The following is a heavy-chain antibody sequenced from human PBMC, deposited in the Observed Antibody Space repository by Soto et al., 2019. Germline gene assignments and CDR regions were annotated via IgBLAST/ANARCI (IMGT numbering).Heavy chain of an antibody. CDR3: ARGRGRYSSGWSWFDP. Sequence: SETLSLTCGVSGGTSRSPDWWTWVRQPPGKGLEWIGEIFQSGSTNYTPSLESRVTISVDKSKNQFSLTLTSVTAADTAVYFCARGRGRYSSGWSWFDPWGQGILVTVSS. CDR1: GGTSRSPDW. CDR2: IFQSGST. J-gene: IGHJ5*02. D-gene: IGHD6-19*01. V-gene: IGHV4-4*02.